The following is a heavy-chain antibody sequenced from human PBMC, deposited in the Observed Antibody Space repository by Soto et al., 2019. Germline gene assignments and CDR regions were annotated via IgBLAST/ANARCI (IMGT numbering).Heavy chain of an antibody. Sequence: SETLSLTCTVSGGSISSGGYYWSWIRQHPGKDLEWIGYIYYSGSTNYNPSLKSRVTISVDTSKNQFSLKLNSMTAADTAVYYCARHNYGSGSTYFDYWGQGTLVTVSS. CDR1: GGSISSGGYY. V-gene: IGHV4-61*08. CDR2: IYYSGST. J-gene: IGHJ4*02. CDR3: ARHNYGSGSTYFDY. D-gene: IGHD3-10*01.